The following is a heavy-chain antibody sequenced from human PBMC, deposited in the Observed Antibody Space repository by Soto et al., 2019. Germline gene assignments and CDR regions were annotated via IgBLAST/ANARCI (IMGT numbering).Heavy chain of an antibody. CDR3: AREETGNYYAFDI. D-gene: IGHD1-26*01. CDR2: ISRSGSTI. CDR1: GFTFNVYY. Sequence: VESGGGLVKPGGSLRLSCAASGFTFNVYYMSWIRQAPGKGLEWLSYISRSGSTIYYADSVKGRFTISRGNAKNSLYLQMNSLRAEDTAVYYCAREETGNYYAFDIWGQGTMVTVSS. V-gene: IGHV3-11*01. J-gene: IGHJ3*02.